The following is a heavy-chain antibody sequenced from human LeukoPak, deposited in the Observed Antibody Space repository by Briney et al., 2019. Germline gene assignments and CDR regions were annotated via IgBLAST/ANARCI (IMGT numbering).Heavy chain of an antibody. J-gene: IGHJ4*02. CDR1: GGSISSSSYY. Sequence: PSETLSLTCTVSGGSISSSSYYWGWIRLPPGKGLEWIGNIYYSGSTYYNPSLKSRVTISVDTSKNQFSLKLSSVTAADTAVYYCARLNDFWSGYYHGVFDYWGQGTLVTVSS. V-gene: IGHV4-39*01. CDR3: ARLNDFWSGYYHGVFDY. CDR2: IYYSGST. D-gene: IGHD3-3*01.